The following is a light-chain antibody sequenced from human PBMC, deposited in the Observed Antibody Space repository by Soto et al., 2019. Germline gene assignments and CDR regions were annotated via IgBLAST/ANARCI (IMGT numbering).Light chain of an antibody. CDR1: SSDVGGYNY. V-gene: IGLV2-8*01. CDR3: SSYAGSNIVV. CDR2: EVS. J-gene: IGLJ2*01. Sequence: QSVLTQPPSASGSPEQSVTISCTGTSSDVGGYNYVSWYQQHPGKAPKLMIYEVSKRPSGVPDRFSGSKSGNTASLTVSGLQAEDEADYYCSSYAGSNIVVFGGGTKLTVL.